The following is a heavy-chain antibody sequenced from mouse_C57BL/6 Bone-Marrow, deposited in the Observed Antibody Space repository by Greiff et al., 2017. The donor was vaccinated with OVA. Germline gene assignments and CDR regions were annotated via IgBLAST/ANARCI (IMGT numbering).Heavy chain of an antibody. Sequence: VQLQQSGAELVKPGASVKVSCKASGYTFTSYWMHWVKQRPGQGLEWIGRIHPSDSDTNYNQKFKGKATLTVDKSSSTAYMQLSSQTYENSAVYYCAIGGNYRAWFAYWGQGTLVTVSA. CDR2: IHPSDSDT. J-gene: IGHJ3*01. V-gene: IGHV1-74*01. D-gene: IGHD2-1*01. CDR3: AIGGNYRAWFAY. CDR1: GYTFTSYW.